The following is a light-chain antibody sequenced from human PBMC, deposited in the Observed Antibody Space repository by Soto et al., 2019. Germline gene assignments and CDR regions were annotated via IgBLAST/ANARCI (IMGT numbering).Light chain of an antibody. CDR3: QQYNSWPLT. V-gene: IGKV3D-15*01. Sequence: EVVLTHSPATLSVSPVERATLSCSSSQSVSSNLAWYQQKPGQAPRLVIYDIFTRATGVPTRISGSGSGTEFTLTISSLQSEDFAVYYCQQYNSWPLTFGGGTKVDIK. CDR1: QSVSSN. J-gene: IGKJ4*01. CDR2: DIF.